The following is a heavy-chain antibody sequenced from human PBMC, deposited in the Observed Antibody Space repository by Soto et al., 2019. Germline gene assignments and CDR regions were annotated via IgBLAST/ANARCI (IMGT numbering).Heavy chain of an antibody. CDR3: ARGGGLSYYDFWSGPYGMDV. CDR2: ISGSGGST. D-gene: IGHD3-3*01. CDR1: GFTFSSYA. J-gene: IGHJ6*02. Sequence: GGSLRLSCAASGFTFSSYAMHWVRQAPGKGLEYVSAISGSGGSTYYADSVKGRFTISRDNSKNTLSLQMGSLRAEDMAVYYCARGGGLSYYDFWSGPYGMDVWGQGTTVTVSS. V-gene: IGHV3-64*02.